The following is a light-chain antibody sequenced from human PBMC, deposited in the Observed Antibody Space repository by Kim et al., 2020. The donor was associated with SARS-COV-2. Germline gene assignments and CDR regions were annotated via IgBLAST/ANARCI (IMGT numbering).Light chain of an antibody. CDR3: QQYNDWPPWYT. CDR2: GTS. Sequence: PRERPTGSCRASESDRSNLAWYLQKHGQAPRLLIYGTSTWATGIPARFSGSGCGREFTLTNSNLQYGDCAVYYCQQYNDWPPWYTFGQGTRLEI. V-gene: IGKV3-15*01. CDR1: ESDRSN. J-gene: IGKJ2*01.